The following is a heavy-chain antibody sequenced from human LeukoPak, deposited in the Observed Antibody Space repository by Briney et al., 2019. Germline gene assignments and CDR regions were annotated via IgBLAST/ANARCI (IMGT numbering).Heavy chain of an antibody. CDR3: ARIGYSSSSTDF. D-gene: IGHD6-6*01. CDR1: GFTFSSYW. CDR2: IKQDGSQI. J-gene: IGHJ4*02. V-gene: IGHV3-7*01. Sequence: GGSLRLSCAASGFTFSSYWMSWVRQAPGKGLEWVANIKQDGSQIYFVDSLKGRFTISRDNTKNSLYLQMNSLRAEDTAVYYCARIGYSSSSTDFWGQGTLVTVSS.